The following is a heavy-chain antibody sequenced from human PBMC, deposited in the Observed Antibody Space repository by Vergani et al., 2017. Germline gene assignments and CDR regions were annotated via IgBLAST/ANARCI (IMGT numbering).Heavy chain of an antibody. V-gene: IGHV3-15*05. CDR3: VKDGPRWLFDY. Sequence: EVQLVESGGGLVKPGGSLRLSCAASGFTFSNAWMSWVRQAPGKGLEWVGRIKSKTDGGTTDYAAPVKGRFTISRDNSKNTLYLQMSSLRAEDTAVYYCVKDGPRWLFDYWGQGTLVTVSS. CDR1: GFTFSNAW. J-gene: IGHJ4*02. D-gene: IGHD4-23*01. CDR2: IKSKTDGGTT.